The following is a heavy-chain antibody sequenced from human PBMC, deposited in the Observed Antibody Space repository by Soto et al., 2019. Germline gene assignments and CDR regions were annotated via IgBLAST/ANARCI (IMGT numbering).Heavy chain of an antibody. Sequence: QVQLVESGGGVVQPGRSLRLSCAASGFTFSSYAMHWVRQAPGKGLEWVAVISYDGSNKYYADSVKGRFTISRDNSKNTRYLQMNSLSAEDTDVYYCARDLRDSSGYFLHWGQGTLVTVSS. CDR1: GFTFSSYA. CDR3: ARDLRDSSGYFLH. V-gene: IGHV3-30-3*01. CDR2: ISYDGSNK. D-gene: IGHD3-22*01. J-gene: IGHJ4*02.